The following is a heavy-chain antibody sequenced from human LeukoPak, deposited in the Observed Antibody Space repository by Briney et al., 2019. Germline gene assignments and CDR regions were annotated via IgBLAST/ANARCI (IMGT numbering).Heavy chain of an antibody. CDR3: SGRSGFSSIY. V-gene: IGHV3-7*01. CDR1: GFTFNSHW. Sequence: GGSLRLSCEASGFTFNSHWMNWVRQAPGKGLEWLANIRPDGSEAVYVDSVRGRFTISRDNAKNSVYLQMNNLRAEDTAVYYCSGRSGFSSIYWGQGVLVTVSS. CDR2: IRPDGSEA. J-gene: IGHJ4*02. D-gene: IGHD2-2*01.